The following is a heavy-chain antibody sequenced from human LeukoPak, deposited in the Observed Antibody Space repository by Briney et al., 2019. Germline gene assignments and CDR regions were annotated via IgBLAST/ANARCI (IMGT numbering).Heavy chain of an antibody. CDR2: IHTSGST. D-gene: IGHD3/OR15-3a*01. CDR1: GCSISSYY. CDR3: ASDQGLNLDAFDI. V-gene: IGHV4-4*07. Sequence: SETLSLTCTVSGCSISSYYWSWIRQPAGKGLECIGRIHTSGSTNYTPSLKSRVTMSVDTSKNQFSLQLNSVTPEDTAVYYCASDQGLNLDAFDIWGQGTMVTVSS. J-gene: IGHJ3*02.